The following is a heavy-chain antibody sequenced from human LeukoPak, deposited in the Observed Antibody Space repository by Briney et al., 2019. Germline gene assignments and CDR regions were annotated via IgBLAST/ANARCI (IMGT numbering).Heavy chain of an antibody. CDR1: GGSISSGDYY. Sequence: SETLSLTCTVSGGSISSGDYYWSWIRQPPGKGLEWIGYIYYSGSTNYNPSLKSRVTISVDTSKNQFSLKLSSVTAADTAVYYCARGSSSWYSNYYYYYGMDVWGQGTTVTVSS. D-gene: IGHD6-13*01. V-gene: IGHV4-61*08. J-gene: IGHJ6*02. CDR3: ARGSSSWYSNYYYYYGMDV. CDR2: IYYSGST.